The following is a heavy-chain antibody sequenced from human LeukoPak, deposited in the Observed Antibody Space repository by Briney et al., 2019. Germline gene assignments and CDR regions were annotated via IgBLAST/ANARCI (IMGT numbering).Heavy chain of an antibody. CDR1: GYIFTSYD. Sequence: ASVKVSCKASGYIFTSYDIHWVRQATGQGLEGMGWMNPNSGNTGYAQKFQGRVTMTRNTSISTAYMELSSLRSEDTAVYYCARTFSCSGGSCYSPFDYWGQGTLVTVSS. CDR2: MNPNSGNT. J-gene: IGHJ4*02. D-gene: IGHD2-15*01. V-gene: IGHV1-8*01. CDR3: ARTFSCSGGSCYSPFDY.